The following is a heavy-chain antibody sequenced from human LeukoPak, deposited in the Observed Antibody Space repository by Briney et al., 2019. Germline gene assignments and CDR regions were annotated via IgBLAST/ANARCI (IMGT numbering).Heavy chain of an antibody. CDR2: INDGGTRT. D-gene: IGHD3-22*01. V-gene: IGHV3-23*01. CDR3: ATGGRDSSGYYYSRAGYFDF. CDR1: VFNFSTYG. Sequence: GGSLRLSCAASVFNFSTYGMSWVRQAPGKGPEWVSAINDGGTRTYYTDSVKGRFTISRDNSKSTLYLQFHSLRAEDTAIYFCATGGRDSSGYYYSRAGYFDFWGQGTLVTVSS. J-gene: IGHJ4*02.